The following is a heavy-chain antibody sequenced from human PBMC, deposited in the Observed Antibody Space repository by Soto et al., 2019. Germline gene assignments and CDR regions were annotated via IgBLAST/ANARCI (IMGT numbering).Heavy chain of an antibody. V-gene: IGHV4-34*01. CDR1: GGSFRNYY. CDR2: VNHSGEA. Sequence: SETLSLTCGVYGGSFRNYYWIWVRQPPGKGLEWIGEVNHSGEATYNPSLQSRITISLDTSNNQFSLKMTSVTAADTAMYFCTREERFPRYWFDPWGQGNQVTVSS. CDR3: TREERFPRYWFDP. D-gene: IGHD3-10*01. J-gene: IGHJ5*02.